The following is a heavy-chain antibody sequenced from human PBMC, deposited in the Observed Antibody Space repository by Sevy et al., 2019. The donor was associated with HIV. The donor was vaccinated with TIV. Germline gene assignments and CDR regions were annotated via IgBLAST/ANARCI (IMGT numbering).Heavy chain of an antibody. Sequence: SETLSLTCTVSGGSISSYSWSWIRQPPGKGQEWIGYIYYSGSTNYNPSLKSRVTISVDTSKNQFSLKLSSVTAADTAVYYCARDGGRYYYDSRDAFDIWGQGPMVTVSS. CDR1: GGSISSYS. CDR2: IYYSGST. CDR3: ARDGGRYYYDSRDAFDI. J-gene: IGHJ3*02. D-gene: IGHD3-22*01. V-gene: IGHV4-59*13.